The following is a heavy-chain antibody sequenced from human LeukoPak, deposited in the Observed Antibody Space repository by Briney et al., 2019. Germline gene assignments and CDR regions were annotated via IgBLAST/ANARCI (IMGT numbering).Heavy chain of an antibody. CDR3: ARVVPAAIYFDY. J-gene: IGHJ4*02. V-gene: IGHV4-39*07. D-gene: IGHD2-2*02. CDR2: IYYSGST. CDR1: GGSISSSSYY. Sequence: SETLSLTCTVSGGSISSSSYYWGWIRQPPGKGLEWIGNIYYSGSTYYNPSLKSRVTISLDTSKNQFSLKLSSVTAADTAVYYCARVVPAAIYFDYWGQGTLVTVSS.